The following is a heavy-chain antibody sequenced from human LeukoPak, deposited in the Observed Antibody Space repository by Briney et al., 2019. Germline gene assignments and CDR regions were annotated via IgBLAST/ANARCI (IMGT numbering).Heavy chain of an antibody. J-gene: IGHJ4*02. CDR3: ARGFGSSWYYFDY. CDR2: IYDSETT. D-gene: IGHD6-13*01. V-gene: IGHV4-59*01. CDR1: GDSITSYY. Sequence: SETLSLTWTVSGDSITSYYWSWIRQAPGKGLEWIGYIYDSETTRYNPSLRSRVTISLDTSKKQFSLKLSSVTAADTAVYYCARGFGSSWYYFDYWGQGTLATVSS.